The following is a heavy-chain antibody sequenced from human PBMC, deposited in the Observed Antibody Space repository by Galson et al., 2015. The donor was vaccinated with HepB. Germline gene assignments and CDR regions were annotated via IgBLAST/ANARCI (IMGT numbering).Heavy chain of an antibody. J-gene: IGHJ4*02. CDR1: GYMFTGYS. D-gene: IGHD2-2*01. CDR2: INPNSGGT. V-gene: IGHV1-2*06. CDR3: ARDIDIVAVPPAMMSLDY. Sequence: SVKVSCKASGYMFTGYSMHWVRQAPGQGLEWMGRINPNSGGTNHAQKFQGRVTMTRDTSISTAYMELSRLRSDDTAVYYCARDIDIVAVPPAMMSLDYWGQGTLVKVSS.